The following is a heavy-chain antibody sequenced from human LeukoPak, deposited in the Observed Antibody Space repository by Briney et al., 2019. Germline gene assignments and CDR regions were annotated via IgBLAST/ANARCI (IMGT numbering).Heavy chain of an antibody. D-gene: IGHD3-22*01. CDR1: GGSISSYY. CDR2: IYYSGST. Sequence: KSSETLSLTCTVSGGSISSYYWSWIRQPPGKGLEWIGYIYYSGSTNYNPSLKSRVTISVDTSKNQFSLKLSSVTAADTAVYYCARSVVVDAFDIWGQGTMVTVSS. J-gene: IGHJ3*02. CDR3: ARSVVVDAFDI. V-gene: IGHV4-59*08.